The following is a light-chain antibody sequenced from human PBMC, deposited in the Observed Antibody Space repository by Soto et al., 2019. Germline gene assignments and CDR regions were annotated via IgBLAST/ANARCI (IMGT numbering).Light chain of an antibody. CDR1: QSLNTR. CDR3: QQYKSYST. J-gene: IGKJ1*01. CDR2: DAS. V-gene: IGKV1-5*01. Sequence: DIQLTQSPSTLSASVGDRVTLTCRASQSLNTRLAWYQQRPGKAPKLLIYDASTLESGVPSRFSGGGSGTEFTLTINNLQPDDLATYICQQYKSYSTFGRGTKVDNK.